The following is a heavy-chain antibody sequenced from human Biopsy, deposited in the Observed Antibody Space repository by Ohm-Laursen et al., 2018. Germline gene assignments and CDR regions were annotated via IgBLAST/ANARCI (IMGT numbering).Heavy chain of an antibody. CDR1: GYSFTDYY. CDR2: INPSGGST. CDR3: ARDRSHYDILTGYFKSEYGVDV. V-gene: IGHV1-46*01. J-gene: IGHJ6*02. D-gene: IGHD3-9*01. Sequence: GESLKISCKASGYSFTDYYIHWVRQAPGQGLEWIGLINPSGGSTKYTQKFQGRVSMTSDTSTTTVYMEVRSLRSDDTAVYYCARDRSHYDILTGYFKSEYGVDVWGHGTTVTVSS.